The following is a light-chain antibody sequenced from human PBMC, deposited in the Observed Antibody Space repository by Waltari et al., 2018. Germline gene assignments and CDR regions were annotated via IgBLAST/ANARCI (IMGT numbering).Light chain of an antibody. J-gene: IGLJ3*02. CDR1: NSNIGSNY. CDR3: ASWDDYLGGWE. CDR2: SKH. V-gene: IGLV1-47*02. Sequence: QSVLTQPPSASGTPGQRVTISCSGSNSNIGSNYVCWYQQFPGTSPKLLIYSKHQRPVGVPDRFSGSQAGTAASLAISGLRAEDEADYYCASWDDYLGGWEFGGGTKVTVL.